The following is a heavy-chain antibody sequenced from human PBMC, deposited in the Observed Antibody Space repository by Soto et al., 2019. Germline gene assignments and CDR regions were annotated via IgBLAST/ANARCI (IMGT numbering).Heavy chain of an antibody. J-gene: IGHJ6*02. CDR3: ARQEIAVAESYYDYGMDV. CDR1: GYSFTSYW. Sequence: GESLKISCKGSGYSFTSYWIGWVRQMPGKGLEWMGIIYPGDSDTRYSQSFQGQVTISADKSISTAYLQWSSRKASDTAMYYCARQEIAVAESYYDYGMDVWGQGTTVTVSS. CDR2: IYPGDSDT. D-gene: IGHD6-19*01. V-gene: IGHV5-51*01.